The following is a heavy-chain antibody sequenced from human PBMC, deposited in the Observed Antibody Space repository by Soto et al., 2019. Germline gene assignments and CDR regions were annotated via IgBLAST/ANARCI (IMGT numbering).Heavy chain of an antibody. CDR3: ARPFYGSGSYNWFDP. CDR2: ISSSSSYI. J-gene: IGHJ5*02. CDR1: GFTFSSYS. Sequence: GGSLRLSCAASGFTFSSYSMNWVRQAPGKGLEWVSSISSSSSYIYYADSVKGRFTISRDNAKNSPYLQMNSLRAEDTAVYYCARPFYGSGSYNWFDPWGQGTLVTVSS. D-gene: IGHD3-10*01. V-gene: IGHV3-21*01.